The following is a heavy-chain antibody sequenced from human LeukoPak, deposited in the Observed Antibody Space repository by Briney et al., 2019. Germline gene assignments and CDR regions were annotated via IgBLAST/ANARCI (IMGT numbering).Heavy chain of an antibody. V-gene: IGHV1-69*13. D-gene: IGHD2-21*02. CDR3: ARDNRWVTASNRPPIDYYYYYYMDV. J-gene: IGHJ6*03. Sequence: SVKVSCKASGGTFSSYAISWVRQAPGQGLEWMGGIIPIFGTANYAQKFQGRVTITADESTSTAYMELSSLRSEDTAVYYCARDNRWVTASNRPPIDYYYYYYMDVWGKGTTVTISS. CDR1: GGTFSSYA. CDR2: IIPIFGTA.